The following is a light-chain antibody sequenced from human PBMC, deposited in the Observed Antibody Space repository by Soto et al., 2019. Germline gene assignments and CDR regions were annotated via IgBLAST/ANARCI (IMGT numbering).Light chain of an antibody. Sequence: EIVLTQSPGTLSLSPGERATLSCRASQSVSNNYLAWYQQKPGQAPRLLISGASTRATGIPDRFSGSGSGTEFTLTISRVESEDFAVYYCHQHETSPPTFGPGTKVDIK. CDR1: QSVSNNY. J-gene: IGKJ3*01. CDR2: GAS. CDR3: HQHETSPPT. V-gene: IGKV3-20*01.